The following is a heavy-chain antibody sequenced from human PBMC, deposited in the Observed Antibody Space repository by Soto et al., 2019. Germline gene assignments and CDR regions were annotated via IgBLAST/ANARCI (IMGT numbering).Heavy chain of an antibody. Sequence: ASVKVSCKTSGYTFTTYTMQWVRQAPGQGLEWMGWINAGSGGTRYSQKFQDRVIITRDTSASIAYMEVSSLRYEDTAVYYCVREAGGEFDYWGQGTSVTVSS. CDR3: VREAGGEFDY. CDR1: GYTFTTYT. CDR2: INAGSGGT. V-gene: IGHV1-3*01. D-gene: IGHD2-21*01. J-gene: IGHJ4*02.